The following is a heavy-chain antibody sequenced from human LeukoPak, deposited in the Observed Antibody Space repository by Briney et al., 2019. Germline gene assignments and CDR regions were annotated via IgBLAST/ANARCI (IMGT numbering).Heavy chain of an antibody. V-gene: IGHV4-59*01. J-gene: IGHJ3*02. CDR3: ARIKQQLANDAFDI. CDR2: IYYSGST. CDR1: GGSISSYY. D-gene: IGHD6-13*01. Sequence: SETLSLTCTVSGGSISSYYWSWLRQPPGKGLEWIGYIYYSGSTNYNPSLKSRVTISVDTSKNQFSLKLSSVTAADTAVYYCARIKQQLANDAFDIWGQGTMVTVSS.